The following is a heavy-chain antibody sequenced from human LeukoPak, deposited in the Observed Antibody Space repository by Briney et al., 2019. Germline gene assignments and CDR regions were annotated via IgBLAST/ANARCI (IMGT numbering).Heavy chain of an antibody. CDR3: ARIHCSSTSCYTTYGMDV. D-gene: IGHD2-2*02. CDR1: GYTFTGYY. V-gene: IGHV1-2*02. J-gene: IGHJ6*02. CDR2: INPNSGGT. Sequence: ASVKVSCKASGYTFTGYYMHWVRQAPGQGLEWMGWINPNSGGTNYAQKFQGRVTMTRDTSISTAYMELSRLRSDDTAVYYCARIHCSSTSCYTTYGMDVWGQGTTVTVSS.